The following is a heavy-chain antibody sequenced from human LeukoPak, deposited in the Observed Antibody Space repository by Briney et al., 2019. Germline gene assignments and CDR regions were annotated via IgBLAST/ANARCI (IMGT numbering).Heavy chain of an antibody. CDR3: ARAGRRITIFGVVRYLGDY. V-gene: IGHV1-46*03. D-gene: IGHD3-3*01. Sequence: ASVKVSCKASGYTFTPYYIHWVRQAPGPGLEGMGIINPSGGSKSYAQKFEGRVTMTRDTSTSTVYMELSSLRSEDTAVYYCARAGRRITIFGVVRYLGDYWGQGTLVTVSS. CDR2: INPSGGSK. CDR1: GYTFTPYY. J-gene: IGHJ4*02.